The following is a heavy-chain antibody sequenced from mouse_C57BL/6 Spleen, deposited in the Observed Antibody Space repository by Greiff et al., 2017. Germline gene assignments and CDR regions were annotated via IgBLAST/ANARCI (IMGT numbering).Heavy chain of an antibody. V-gene: IGHV14-3*01. D-gene: IGHD2-2*01. CDR1: GFNIKNTY. CDR3: ASHYGYDVGFAY. J-gene: IGHJ3*01. Sequence: VQLKQSVAELVRPGASVKLSCTASGFNIKNTYMHWVKQRPEQGLVWIGRIDPANGNTKYAPKFQGKATITADTSSNTAYLQLSSLTSEDTAIYYCASHYGYDVGFAYWGQGTLVTVSA. CDR2: IDPANGNT.